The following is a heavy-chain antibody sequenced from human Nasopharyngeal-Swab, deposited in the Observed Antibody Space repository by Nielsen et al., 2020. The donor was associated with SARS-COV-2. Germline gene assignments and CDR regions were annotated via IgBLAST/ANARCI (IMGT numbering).Heavy chain of an antibody. CDR1: GFTFSYYS. CDR3: ARDPSAARGTYYYYMDV. V-gene: IGHV3-48*01. Sequence: GGSLRLSCAASGFTFSYYSMNWVRQAPGKGLEWVSSISSSSSTIYYADSVKGRFTISRDNAKNSLYLQMNSLRAEDTAVYYCARDPSAARGTYYYYMDVWGKGTTVTVSS. J-gene: IGHJ6*03. CDR2: ISSSSSTI. D-gene: IGHD6-6*01.